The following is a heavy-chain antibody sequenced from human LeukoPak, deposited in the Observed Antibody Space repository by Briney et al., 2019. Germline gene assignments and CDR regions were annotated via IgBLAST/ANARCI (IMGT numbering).Heavy chain of an antibody. CDR2: ISGDGSEI. CDR3: VRGGPRSGGHYWFDP. Sequence: GGSLRLSCSASGFTFNSYWMHWVRQAPGKGLVWVSRISGDGSEINYADSVKGRFTISRDNAENTVYLQMNSLRGDDAGVYYCVRGGPRSGGHYWFDPWGQGTLVTVSS. CDR1: GFTFNSYW. D-gene: IGHD3-10*01. J-gene: IGHJ5*02. V-gene: IGHV3-74*01.